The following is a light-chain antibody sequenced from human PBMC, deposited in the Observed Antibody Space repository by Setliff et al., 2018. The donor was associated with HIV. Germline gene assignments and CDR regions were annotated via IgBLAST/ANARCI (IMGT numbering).Light chain of an antibody. Sequence: QSALAQPPSASGTPGLRVTISCSGSTSYFRLNTVNWYQHVPGTAPKLLIYANSQRPSGVPGRFSGSKSATSASLAISGLQSEDEADYYCAAWDDRLNSPVFGGGTKVTVL. CDR2: ANS. J-gene: IGLJ2*01. V-gene: IGLV1-44*01. CDR1: TSYFRLNT. CDR3: AAWDDRLNSPV.